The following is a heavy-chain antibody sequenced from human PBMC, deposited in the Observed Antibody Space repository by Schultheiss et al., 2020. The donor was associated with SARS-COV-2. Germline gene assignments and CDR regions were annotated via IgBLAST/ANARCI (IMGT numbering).Heavy chain of an antibody. Sequence: GGSLRLSCAASGFTFSSYSMNWVRQAPGKGLEWVSVIYSGGSTYYADSVKGRFTISRDNAKNSLYLQMNSLRAEDTAVYYCARVVSVSAARFPYYYYYGMDVWGQGTTVTVSS. D-gene: IGHD6-6*01. CDR2: IYSGGST. J-gene: IGHJ6*02. CDR3: ARVVSVSAARFPYYYYYGMDV. CDR1: GFTFSSYS. V-gene: IGHV3-66*01.